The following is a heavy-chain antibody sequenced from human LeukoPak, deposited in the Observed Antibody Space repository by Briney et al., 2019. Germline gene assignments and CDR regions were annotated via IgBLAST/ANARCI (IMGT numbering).Heavy chain of an antibody. CDR1: GFTFSSYG. CDR3: AKELYFGSGSYPDY. D-gene: IGHD3-10*01. Sequence: GGSLRLSCAASGFTFSSYGMHWVRQAPGKGLEWVAVISPDGSNKYYADSVKGRSTVSRDNSKNTLYLQMNSLRVEDTAVYNCAKELYFGSGSYPDYWGQGTLVTVSS. J-gene: IGHJ4*02. V-gene: IGHV3-30*18. CDR2: ISPDGSNK.